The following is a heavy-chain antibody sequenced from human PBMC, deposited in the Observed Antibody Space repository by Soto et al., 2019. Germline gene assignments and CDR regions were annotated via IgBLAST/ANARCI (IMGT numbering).Heavy chain of an antibody. J-gene: IGHJ4*02. D-gene: IGHD6-19*01. CDR3: ARAGSGWYVYFDY. CDR2: IYYSGST. V-gene: IGHV4-59*01. Sequence: QVQLQESGPGLVKPSETLSLTCTVSGGSISSYYWSWIRQPPGKGLEWIGYIYYSGSTNYNPSLRSRVPLSVDTSHNQFPLKLSSVTAADTAVYYCARAGSGWYVYFDYWGQGTLVTVSS. CDR1: GGSISSYY.